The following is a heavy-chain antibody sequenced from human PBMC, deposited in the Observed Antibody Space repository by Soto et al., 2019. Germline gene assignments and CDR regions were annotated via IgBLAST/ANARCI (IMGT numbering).Heavy chain of an antibody. CDR2: IIPIFGTA. CDR1: GGTFSSYA. J-gene: IGHJ4*02. Sequence: QVQLVQSGAEVKKPGSSVKVSCKASGGTFSSYAISWVRQAPGQGLEGMGGIIPIFGTANYAQKFQGRVTITADESTSTAYMELSSLRSEDTAVYYCARTSVPGYSFGWGPLDYWGQGTLVTVSS. V-gene: IGHV1-69*01. D-gene: IGHD5-18*01. CDR3: ARTSVPGYSFGWGPLDY.